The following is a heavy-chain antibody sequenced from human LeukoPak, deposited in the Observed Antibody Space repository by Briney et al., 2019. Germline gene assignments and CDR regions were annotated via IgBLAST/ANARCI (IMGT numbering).Heavy chain of an antibody. V-gene: IGHV6-1*01. Sequence: SQTLSLTCAISGDIVSSDSAAWNWIRQSPSRGLEWLGRTYYRSKWYNDYAASLRSRITVNPDTSKNQFSLQLYSVSPEDTAVYYCARGRSWPLDYWGQGTLVTVSS. CDR1: GDIVSSDSAA. CDR2: TYYRSKWYN. J-gene: IGHJ4*02. D-gene: IGHD6-13*01. CDR3: ARGRSWPLDY.